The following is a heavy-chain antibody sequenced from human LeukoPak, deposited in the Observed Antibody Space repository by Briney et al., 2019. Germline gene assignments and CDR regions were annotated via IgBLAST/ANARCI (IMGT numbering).Heavy chain of an antibody. V-gene: IGHV4-59*08. CDR2: IYYSGST. D-gene: IGHD3-10*01. Sequence: PSETLSLTCTVSGGSISNKYWSWIRQPPGKGLEWIGYIYYSGSTNYNPSLKSRVTISVDTSKNQFSLKLSSVTAADTAVYYCASSNYYGSGSYYDKYYFDYWGQGTLVTVSS. J-gene: IGHJ4*02. CDR1: GGSISNKY. CDR3: ASSNYYGSGSYYDKYYFDY.